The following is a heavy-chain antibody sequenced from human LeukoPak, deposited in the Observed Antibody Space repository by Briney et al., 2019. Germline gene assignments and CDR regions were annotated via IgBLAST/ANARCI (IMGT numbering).Heavy chain of an antibody. CDR1: RFTFSNYP. CDR2: ISSDGNNK. J-gene: IGHJ3*02. D-gene: IGHD3-22*01. CDR3: ARGVAPYYYDSSGSADAFDI. V-gene: IGHV3-30-3*01. Sequence: PGGSLRLSCAASRFTFSNYPMHWVRQAPGKGLEWVAVISSDGNNKYYADSVKGRFTISRDNSKNTLYLQMNSLRAEDTAVYYCARGVAPYYYDSSGSADAFDIWGQGTMVTVSS.